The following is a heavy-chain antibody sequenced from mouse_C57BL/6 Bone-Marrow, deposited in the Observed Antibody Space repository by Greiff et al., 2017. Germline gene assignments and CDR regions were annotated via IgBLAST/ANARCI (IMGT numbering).Heavy chain of an antibody. J-gene: IGHJ2*01. CDR3: ARSATVVARGDY. D-gene: IGHD1-1*01. CDR2: IYPGDGDT. Sequence: VQRVESGPELVKPGASVKISCKASGYAFSSSWMNWVKQRPGKGLEWIGRIYPGDGDTNYNGKFKGKATLTADKSSSTAYMQLSSLTSEESAVYFCARSATVVARGDYWGQGTTLTVSS. CDR1: GYAFSSSW. V-gene: IGHV1-82*01.